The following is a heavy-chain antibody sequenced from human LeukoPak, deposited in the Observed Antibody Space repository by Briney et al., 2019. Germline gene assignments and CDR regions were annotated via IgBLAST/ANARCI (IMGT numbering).Heavy chain of an antibody. D-gene: IGHD3-22*01. CDR2: IYYSGST. CDR1: GGSISSSSYY. V-gene: IGHV4-39*01. Sequence: TSETLSLTCTVSGGSISSSSYYWGWIRQPPGKGLEWIGSIYYSGSTYCNPSLKSRVTISVDTSKNQFSLKLSSVTAADTAVYYCARLSRLLIDYWGQGTLVTVSS. CDR3: ARLSRLLIDY. J-gene: IGHJ4*02.